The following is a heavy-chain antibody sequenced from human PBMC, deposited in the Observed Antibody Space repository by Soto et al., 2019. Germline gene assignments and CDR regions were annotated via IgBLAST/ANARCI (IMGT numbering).Heavy chain of an antibody. CDR3: ARVIGAAGYSYGD. V-gene: IGHV3-72*01. CDR1: GFTFSDHY. CDR2: TRNKAVSYTT. D-gene: IGHD5-18*01. Sequence: EVQLVESGGGLVQPGGSLRLSCAASGFTFSDHYMDWVRQAPGKGLEWVGRTRNKAVSYTTEYAASVRGRFTISRDDSQKSLYLHMSSLKTDDTAGYYCARVIGAAGYSYGDWVQGTQVTVSS. J-gene: IGHJ4*02.